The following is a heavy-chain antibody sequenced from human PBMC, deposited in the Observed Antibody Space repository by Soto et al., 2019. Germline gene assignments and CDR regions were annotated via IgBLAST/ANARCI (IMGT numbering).Heavy chain of an antibody. J-gene: IGHJ4*02. CDR1: GFTFSSYA. Sequence: QVQLVESGGGVVQPGRSLRLSCAASGFTFSSYAMHWVRQAPGKGLEWVAVISYDGSNKYYADSVKGRFTISRDNSKNTLYLQMNSLRAEDTAVYYCARDLAWEEITAMGPIDYWGQGTLVTVSS. CDR3: ARDLAWEEITAMGPIDY. D-gene: IGHD5-18*01. V-gene: IGHV3-30-3*01. CDR2: ISYDGSNK.